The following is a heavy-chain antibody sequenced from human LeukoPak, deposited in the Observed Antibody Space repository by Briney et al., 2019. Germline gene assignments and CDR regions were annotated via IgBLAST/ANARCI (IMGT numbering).Heavy chain of an antibody. CDR3: AKGTHYYDSSGYPDSP. J-gene: IGHJ5*02. D-gene: IGHD3-22*01. CDR1: GFTFSSYG. V-gene: IGHV3-30*18. Sequence: GGSLRLSCAASGFTFSSYGMHWVRQAPGKGLEWVAVISYDGSNKYYADSVEGRFTISRDNSKNTLYLQMNSLRAEDTAVYYCAKGTHYYDSSGYPDSPWGQGTLVTVSS. CDR2: ISYDGSNK.